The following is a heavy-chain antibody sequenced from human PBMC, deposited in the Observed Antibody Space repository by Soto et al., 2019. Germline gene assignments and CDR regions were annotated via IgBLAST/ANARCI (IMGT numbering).Heavy chain of an antibody. V-gene: IGHV4-4*02. CDR2: IYHSGST. D-gene: IGHD3-10*01. CDR1: GGSISSTNW. Sequence: QVQLQESGPGLVKPSGTLSLTCAVSGGSISSTNWWTWVRQPPGKGLEWIGEIYHSGSTNYNPSLKSRVTMSVDKSKNQCSLHLRSVTAADTAVYFCVGGGTGNFDPCGQGTLVTVSS. J-gene: IGHJ5*02. CDR3: VGGGTGNFDP.